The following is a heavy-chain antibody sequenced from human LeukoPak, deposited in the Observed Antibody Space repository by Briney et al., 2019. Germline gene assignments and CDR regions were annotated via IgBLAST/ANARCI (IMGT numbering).Heavy chain of an antibody. D-gene: IGHD6-19*01. CDR2: ISIDGSRQ. CDR3: AREQGSSGWSGFDY. Sequence: GGSLRLSCAPSIGFTLRNYAIHWVRQAPGKGLEWVAVISIDGSRQHYADFLVGRFTISRDNSKNTVSLQMSSLRTEDTAVYFCAREQGSSGWSGFDYWGQGTLVTVSS. J-gene: IGHJ4*02. V-gene: IGHV3-30*15. CDR1: GFTLRNYA.